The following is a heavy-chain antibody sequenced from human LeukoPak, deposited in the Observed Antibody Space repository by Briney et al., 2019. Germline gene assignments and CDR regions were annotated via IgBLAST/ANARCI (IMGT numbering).Heavy chain of an antibody. V-gene: IGHV3-7*01. CDR3: VKDPTYDSGSPLGY. J-gene: IGHJ4*02. CDR1: GFPFCRYW. Sequence: GGSLRLSCAASGFPFCRYWMTWVRQAPGKGLKGVANIKYDGSEKFYVGSVRGRFTISRDNTNNSLHLQMNRLRAEDTAIYYCVKDPTYDSGSPLGYGGQGTLVAVSS. D-gene: IGHD3-10*01. CDR2: IKYDGSEK.